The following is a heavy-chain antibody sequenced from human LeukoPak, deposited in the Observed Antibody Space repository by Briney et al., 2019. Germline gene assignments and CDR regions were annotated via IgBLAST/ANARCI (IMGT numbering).Heavy chain of an antibody. CDR3: AKDLRGIYGDSAEYFQH. V-gene: IGHV3-13*01. D-gene: IGHD4-17*01. CDR1: GFTFSRYD. J-gene: IGHJ1*01. Sequence: PGGSLRLSCAASGFTFSRYDMHWVRQPTGKSLELVSAIGTAGDTYYIGSVKGRFTISRENAKNSLYLQMDSLRAEDTAVYYCAKDLRGIYGDSAEYFQHWGQGTLVTVSS. CDR2: IGTAGDT.